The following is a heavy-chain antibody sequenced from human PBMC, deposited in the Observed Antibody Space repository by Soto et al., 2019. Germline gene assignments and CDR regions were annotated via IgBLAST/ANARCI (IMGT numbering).Heavy chain of an antibody. D-gene: IGHD1-20*01. CDR1: GFTFSVYT. Sequence: PGGSLRLSCEASGFTFSVYTMNWVRQVPGKGLQWVCGIFGSGGGIQYADSVRGRFTVSRDNSKNTLFLQMNSLRGEDTAVYYCSNSLLDNWNDRGVWGPGTLVNVSS. V-gene: IGHV3-23*01. CDR3: SNSLLDNWNDRGV. J-gene: IGHJ4*02. CDR2: IFGSGGGI.